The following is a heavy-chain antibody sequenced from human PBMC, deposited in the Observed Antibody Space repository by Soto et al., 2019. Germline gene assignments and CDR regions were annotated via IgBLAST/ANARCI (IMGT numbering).Heavy chain of an antibody. CDR2: IYYSGST. J-gene: IGHJ4*02. Sequence: SETLSLTCTVSGGSISSSSYYWGWIRQPPGKGLEWIGSIYYSGSTYYNPSLKSRVTISVDTSKNQFSLKLSSVTAADTAVYYCARQGDIEAVASFDYWGQGTLVTVSS. D-gene: IGHD6-19*01. CDR1: GGSISSSSYY. V-gene: IGHV4-39*01. CDR3: ARQGDIEAVASFDY.